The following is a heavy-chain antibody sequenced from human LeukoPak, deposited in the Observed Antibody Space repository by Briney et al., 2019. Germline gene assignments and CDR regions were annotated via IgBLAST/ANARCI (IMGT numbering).Heavy chain of an antibody. J-gene: IGHJ4*02. D-gene: IGHD3-3*01. CDR2: INPNSGGT. V-gene: IGHV1-2*06. CDR3: ARGLTFWGYDFWSGYTDY. Sequence: GESLKISCKGSGYTFTGYYIHWVRQAPGQGLEWMGRINPNSGGTNYAQKFQDRVTMTTDTSISTAYMELSRLRSDDTAVYYCARGLTFWGYDFWSGYTDYWGQGTLVTVSS. CDR1: GYTFTGYY.